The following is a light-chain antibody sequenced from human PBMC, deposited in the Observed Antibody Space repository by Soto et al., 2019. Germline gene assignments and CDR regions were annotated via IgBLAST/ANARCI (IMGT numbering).Light chain of an antibody. CDR1: SSDVGRYNY. V-gene: IGLV2-8*01. J-gene: IGLJ2*01. Sequence: QSVLTQPPSASGSPGQSVTISCTGTSSDVGRYNYVSWYQQNPGKAPKLMIYEVTKRPSGVPDRFSGSKSGNTASLTVSGLQAEDEADYYCSSYAGNNNLIFGGGTKLTVL. CDR3: SSYAGNNNLI. CDR2: EVT.